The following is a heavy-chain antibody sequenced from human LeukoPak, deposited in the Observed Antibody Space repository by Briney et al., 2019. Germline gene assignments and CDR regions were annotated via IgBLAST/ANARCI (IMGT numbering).Heavy chain of an antibody. Sequence: GGSLRLSCATSGFTFSTYSMNWVRQAPGKGLEWVSYISSSNSLYYADSVKGRFTISRDNAKNSLFLQMNSLRAEDTAVYYCARDRIKSGSYYFDYWGQGTLVTVSS. D-gene: IGHD1-26*01. J-gene: IGHJ4*02. CDR1: GFTFSTYS. V-gene: IGHV3-48*04. CDR2: ISSSNSL. CDR3: ARDRIKSGSYYFDY.